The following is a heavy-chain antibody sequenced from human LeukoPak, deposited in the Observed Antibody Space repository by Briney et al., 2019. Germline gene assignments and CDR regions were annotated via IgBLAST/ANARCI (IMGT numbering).Heavy chain of an antibody. CDR1: GFTFSSYA. V-gene: IGHV3-66*01. J-gene: IGHJ4*02. CDR2: IYSGGST. CDR3: ATGGELLSLFDY. D-gene: IGHD3-10*01. Sequence: GGSLRLSCAASGFTFSSYAMSWVRQAPGKGLEWVSVIYSGGSTYYADSVKGRFTISRDNSKNTLYLQMNSLRAEDTAVYYCATGGELLSLFDYWGQGTLVTVSS.